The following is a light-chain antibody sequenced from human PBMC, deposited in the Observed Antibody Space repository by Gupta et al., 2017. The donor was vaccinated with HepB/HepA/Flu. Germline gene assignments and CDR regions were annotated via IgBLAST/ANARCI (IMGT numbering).Light chain of an antibody. CDR1: QSVSSSY. Sequence: EIVLTQSPGTLSLSPGERATLSCRASQSVSSSYLAWYQQRPGQAPRLLIYGASSRANGVSDRFSGSGSGTEFTLTISRREPEDFAVYYCQHEGSSPWTFGQGTKVESK. CDR3: QHEGSSPWT. CDR2: GAS. J-gene: IGKJ1*01. V-gene: IGKV3-20*01.